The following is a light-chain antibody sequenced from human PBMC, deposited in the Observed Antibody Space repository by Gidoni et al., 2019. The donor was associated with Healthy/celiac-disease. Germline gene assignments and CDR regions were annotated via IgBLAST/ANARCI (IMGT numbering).Light chain of an antibody. V-gene: IGLV3-21*02. CDR1: NIGSKS. CDR2: DDS. Sequence: SYVLTQPPSVSVAPGQTARITCGGHNIGSKSVHWYQQKPGQAPVLVVYDDSDRPSGIPEGFSGSNSGNTATLTISRVEAGDEADYYCQVWDSSSDHLVFGGGTKLTVL. CDR3: QVWDSSSDHLV. J-gene: IGLJ3*02.